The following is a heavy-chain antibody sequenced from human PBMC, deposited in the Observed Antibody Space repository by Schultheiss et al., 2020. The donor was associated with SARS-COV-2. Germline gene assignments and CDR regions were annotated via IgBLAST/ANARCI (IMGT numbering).Heavy chain of an antibody. D-gene: IGHD2-2*01. Sequence: GGSLRLSCAASGFTFSSYAMSWVRQAPGKGLEWVSSISSSSSYIYYADSVKGRFTISRDNAKNSLYLQMNSLRDEDTAVYYCARGGVVVPAAMGSSRNWYFDLWGRGTLVTVSS. CDR1: GFTFSSYA. J-gene: IGHJ2*01. V-gene: IGHV3-21*01. CDR2: ISSSSSYI. CDR3: ARGGVVVPAAMGSSRNWYFDL.